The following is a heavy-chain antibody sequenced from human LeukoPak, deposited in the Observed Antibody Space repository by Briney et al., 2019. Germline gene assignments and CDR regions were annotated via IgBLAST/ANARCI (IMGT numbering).Heavy chain of an antibody. Sequence: PGTSLRLSCEASGFIFNHYALHWVRQAPHKGLEWVAVIWSDGTNRYYADSVKGRFSIFRDDSQKRVFLQMNSLRAEDTAVYYCVRDAQRGFDYSNSLQYRGQGALVTVSS. D-gene: IGHD4-11*01. CDR1: GFIFNHYA. V-gene: IGHV3-33*01. CDR3: VRDAQRGFDYSNSLQY. J-gene: IGHJ4*02. CDR2: IWSDGTNR.